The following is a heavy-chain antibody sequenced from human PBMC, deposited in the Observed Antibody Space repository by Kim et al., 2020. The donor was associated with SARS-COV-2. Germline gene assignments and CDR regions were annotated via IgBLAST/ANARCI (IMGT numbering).Heavy chain of an antibody. V-gene: IGHV5-51*01. CDR3: ARHNSILGGYSVDY. Sequence: PSFRGQVTISADKSITTAYLQWNSLKASDTAMYYCARHNSILGGYSVDYWGQGTLVTVSS. D-gene: IGHD2-15*01. J-gene: IGHJ4*02.